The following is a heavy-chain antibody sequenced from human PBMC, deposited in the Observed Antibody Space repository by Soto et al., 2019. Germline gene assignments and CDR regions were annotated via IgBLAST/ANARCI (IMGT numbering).Heavy chain of an antibody. J-gene: IGHJ5*02. Sequence: TGVSLRLSCAASGFTFSSYSMNWVRQAPGKGLEWVSSISSSSSYIYYADSVKGRFTISRDNAKNSLYLQMNSLRAEDTAVYYCARADYYYDSSGYYSWFDPWGQGTLVTVSS. D-gene: IGHD3-22*01. CDR3: ARADYYYDSSGYYSWFDP. V-gene: IGHV3-21*01. CDR1: GFTFSSYS. CDR2: ISSSSSYI.